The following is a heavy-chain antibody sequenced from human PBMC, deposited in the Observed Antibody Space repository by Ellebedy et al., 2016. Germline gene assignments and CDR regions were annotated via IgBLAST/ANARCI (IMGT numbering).Heavy chain of an antibody. CDR3: ARDENSGSVGPHAFDI. CDR1: GFAFSSSG. Sequence: GESLKISCAASGFAFSSSGMSWVRQPPGKGLEWVASISSSSTYIYYADSVRGRFTISRDNAKNSLSLQMNSLRAEDTAVYYCARDENSGSVGPHAFDIWGQGTMVTVSS. V-gene: IGHV3-21*01. CDR2: ISSSSTYI. J-gene: IGHJ3*02. D-gene: IGHD1-26*01.